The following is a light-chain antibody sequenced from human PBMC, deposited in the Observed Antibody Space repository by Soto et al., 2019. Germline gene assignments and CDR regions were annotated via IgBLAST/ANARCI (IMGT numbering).Light chain of an antibody. CDR1: SSDVGAYQY. CDR3: SSYSSASTLVL. Sequence: QSALTQPASVSGSPGQSITISCSGTSSDVGAYQYVSWYQQHPGKAPKLMIYEVSNRPSGVSYRFSGSKSGNTASLTISGLQAEDEADYYCSSYSSASTLVLFGGGTKVTVL. CDR2: EVS. V-gene: IGLV2-14*01. J-gene: IGLJ2*01.